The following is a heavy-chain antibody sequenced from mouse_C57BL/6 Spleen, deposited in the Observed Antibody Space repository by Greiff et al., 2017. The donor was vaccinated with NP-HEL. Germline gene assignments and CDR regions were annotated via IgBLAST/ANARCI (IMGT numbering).Heavy chain of an antibody. CDR1: GFNIKDYY. CDR2: IDPEDGDT. Sequence: DVQLQQSGAELVRPGASVKLSCTASGFNIKDYYMHWVKQRPEQGLEWIGRIDPEDGDTEYAPKFQGKATMTADTSSNTAYLQLSSLTSEDTAVYYCTGGSSSRFAYWGQGTLVTVSA. D-gene: IGHD1-1*01. V-gene: IGHV14-1*01. CDR3: TGGSSSRFAY. J-gene: IGHJ3*01.